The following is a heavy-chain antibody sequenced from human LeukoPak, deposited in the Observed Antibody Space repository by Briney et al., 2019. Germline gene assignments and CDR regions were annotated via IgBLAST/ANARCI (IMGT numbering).Heavy chain of an antibody. Sequence: PGRSLRLSCAASGFTFSSYGMHWVRQAPGKGLEWVAVISYDGSNKYYADSVKGRFTISRDNSKNTLYLQMYSLRAEDTAVYYCAKDFGSRVPYDAFDIWGQGTMVTVSS. CDR3: AKDFGSRVPYDAFDI. CDR2: ISYDGSNK. D-gene: IGHD2-15*01. J-gene: IGHJ3*02. CDR1: GFTFSSYG. V-gene: IGHV3-30*18.